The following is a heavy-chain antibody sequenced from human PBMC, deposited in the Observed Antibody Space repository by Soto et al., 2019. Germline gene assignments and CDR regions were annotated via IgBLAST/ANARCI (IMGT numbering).Heavy chain of an antibody. J-gene: IGHJ3*02. D-gene: IGHD3-22*01. CDR3: ARPDISGYSLDAFDI. V-gene: IGHV4-59*05. Sequence: SETLSLTCTVSGGSISSYYWSWIRQPPGKGLEWIGSIYYSGSTYYNPSLKSRVTISVDTSMNQFSLKLRSVTAADTAVYYCARPDISGYSLDAFDIWGQGTMVTVSS. CDR1: GGSISSYY. CDR2: IYYSGST.